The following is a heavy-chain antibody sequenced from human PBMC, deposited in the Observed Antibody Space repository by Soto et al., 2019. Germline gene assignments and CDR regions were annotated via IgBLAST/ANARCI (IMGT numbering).Heavy chain of an antibody. CDR1: GFTFSDYY. D-gene: IGHD6-13*01. CDR2: ISSSGSTI. V-gene: IGHV3-11*01. J-gene: IGHJ6*02. Sequence: QVQLVESGGVVVKPGGALRLSCAASGFTFSDYYMSWIHQAPGKGLEWVSYISSSGSTIYYADSVKGRFTICRDNAKTSLSLKMKSLRAEDTAVYYCGRGGKQLHGMDVWGQGTTVTVSS. CDR3: GRGGKQLHGMDV.